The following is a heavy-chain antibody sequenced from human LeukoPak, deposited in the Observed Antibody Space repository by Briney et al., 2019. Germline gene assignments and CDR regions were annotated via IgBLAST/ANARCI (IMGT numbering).Heavy chain of an antibody. J-gene: IGHJ4*02. D-gene: IGHD5-18*01. Sequence: PGGSLRLSCAASGFTFSNYAMHWVRQAPGKGLEWVAVISYDGSNKYYADSVKGRFTISRDNSKNTLYLQMNSLRAEDTAVYYCARDMASGYSYGLVDYWGQGTLVTVSS. CDR3: ARDMASGYSYGLVDY. V-gene: IGHV3-30-3*01. CDR1: GFTFSNYA. CDR2: ISYDGSNK.